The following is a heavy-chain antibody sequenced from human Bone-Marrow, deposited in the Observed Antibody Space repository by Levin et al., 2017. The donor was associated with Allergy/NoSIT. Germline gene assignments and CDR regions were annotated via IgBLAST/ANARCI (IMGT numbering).Heavy chain of an antibody. J-gene: IGHJ3*02. CDR3: ARDGIYSTSYDAFDS. D-gene: IGHD6-13*01. CDR1: GYTFTSYY. V-gene: IGHV1-2*02. CDR2: ISPSNGAT. Sequence: ASVKVSCKASGYTFTSYYMHWVRQAPGQGLEWMGWISPSNGATRYAQKFQGRVTMTRDTSITTAYMELSGLRSDDTAFYYCARDGIYSTSYDAFDSWGQGTMVTVSS.